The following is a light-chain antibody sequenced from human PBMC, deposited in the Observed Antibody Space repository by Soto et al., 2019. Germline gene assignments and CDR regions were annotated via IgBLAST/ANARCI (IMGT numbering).Light chain of an antibody. V-gene: IGKV3-20*01. CDR2: GAS. Sequence: EIVLTQSPCTLSFSPWEGAALSFRASQSISSNFLAWYQQKRGQAPRLLIHGASNRATGIPDRFSGSGSGTDFTLTITRLEPEDFAVYYCQQYGGSPRTFGQGTKVDIK. CDR1: QSISSNF. CDR3: QQYGGSPRT. J-gene: IGKJ1*01.